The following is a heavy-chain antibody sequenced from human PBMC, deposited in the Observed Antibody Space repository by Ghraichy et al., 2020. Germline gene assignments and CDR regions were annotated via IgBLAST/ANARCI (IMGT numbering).Heavy chain of an antibody. V-gene: IGHV4-39*01. CDR3: AKTYYYDSSGYFPAH. CDR1: GDSISSSRYY. Sequence: SDTLSLTCTVSGDSISSSRYYWGWIRQSPGKGLEWIGNTYYSGATYYNPSLKSRVTISVDTSENQFSLKLSSVTAADTAVYYCAKTYYYDSSGYFPAHWGQGTLVTVSS. CDR2: TYYSGAT. D-gene: IGHD3-22*01. J-gene: IGHJ4*02.